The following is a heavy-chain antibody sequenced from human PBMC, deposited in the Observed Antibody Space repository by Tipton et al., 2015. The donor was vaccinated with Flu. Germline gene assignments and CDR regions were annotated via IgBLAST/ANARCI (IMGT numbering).Heavy chain of an antibody. D-gene: IGHD4-11*01. V-gene: IGHV4-31*02. CDR3: ARRDYSNYVSDPKNWFDP. CDR2: VSRSGSA. Sequence: LRLSCTVSGGSISSGGAYWTWIRQHPGKGLEWIGTVSRSGSAYYNPSLKSRLTISVDRSKNLFSLKLRSVTAADTAVYYCARRDYSNYVSDPKNWFDPWGQGTLVTVSS. J-gene: IGHJ5*02. CDR1: GGSISSGGAY.